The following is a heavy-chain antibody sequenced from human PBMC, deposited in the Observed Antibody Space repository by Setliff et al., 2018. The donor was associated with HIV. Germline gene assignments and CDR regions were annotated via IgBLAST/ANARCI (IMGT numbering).Heavy chain of an antibody. CDR2: ISGAGRST. CDR1: GFTFSSYW. D-gene: IGHD3-16*01. CDR3: ARDQITLDYYYYGMDV. J-gene: IGHJ6*02. Sequence: PGGSLRLSCAASGFTFSSYWMHWVRQAPGKGLVWVSAISGAGRSTYLADSVKGRFTMSRDNSKNTLYLQMNNVRAEDTAVYYCARDQITLDYYYYGMDVWGQGTTVTVSS. V-gene: IGHV3-74*01.